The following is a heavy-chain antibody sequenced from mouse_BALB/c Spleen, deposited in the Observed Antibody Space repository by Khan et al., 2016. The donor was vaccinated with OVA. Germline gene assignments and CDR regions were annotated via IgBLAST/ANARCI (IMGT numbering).Heavy chain of an antibody. J-gene: IGHJ3*01. V-gene: IGHV5-6*01. CDR1: GFTFSSYS. D-gene: IGHD4-1*01. Sequence: EVQRVESGGDLVKPGGSLKLSCAASGFTFSSYSMSWVRQTPDKRLEWVATISSGGDYTYYPDNVNGRFTISRDNAKNTLYLQMSSLKSEDTAMYYCASHLTGSFAYWGQGTLVTVSA. CDR2: ISSGGDYT. CDR3: ASHLTGSFAY.